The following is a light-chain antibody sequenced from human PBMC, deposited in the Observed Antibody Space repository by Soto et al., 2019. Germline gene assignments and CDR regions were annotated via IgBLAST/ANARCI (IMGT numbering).Light chain of an antibody. J-gene: IGKJ2*01. Sequence: EIVMTQSPPSLTVTPGEPASISCRSSQRLLHSNGNNSLDWYLQKPGQSPQLLIYLCFSRASGVPDRVSGSGAGTDIILKISRVEAEYVGVYCRMQALQTPYTFGQGTKLEIK. CDR1: QRLLHSNGNNS. CDR3: MQALQTPYT. V-gene: IGKV2-28*01. CDR2: LCF.